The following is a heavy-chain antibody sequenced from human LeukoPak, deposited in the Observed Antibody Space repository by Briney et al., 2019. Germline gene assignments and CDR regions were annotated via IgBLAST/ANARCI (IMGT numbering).Heavy chain of an antibody. V-gene: IGHV4-34*01. Sequence: PSETLSLTCAVYGGSFSGYYWSWIRQPPGKGLEWIGEINHSGSTNYNPALQSRGTISVDTSQHQFSLKLSSVTAADTAVYSCARDRVGASDYWGQGTLVTVSS. CDR3: ARDRVGASDY. J-gene: IGHJ4*02. CDR2: INHSGST. CDR1: GGSFSGYY. D-gene: IGHD1-26*01.